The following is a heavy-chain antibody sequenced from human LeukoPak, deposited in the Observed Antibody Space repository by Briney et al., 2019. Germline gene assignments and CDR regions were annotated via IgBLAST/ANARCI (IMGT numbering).Heavy chain of an antibody. Sequence: GGSLRLPCAASGFTFSSYSMNWVRQAPGKGLEWVSSISSSSSYIYYADSVKGRFTISRDNAKNSLYLQMNSLRAEDTAVYYCARERDGYNVFDYWGQGTLVTVSS. J-gene: IGHJ4*02. V-gene: IGHV3-21*01. CDR3: ARERDGYNVFDY. D-gene: IGHD5-24*01. CDR2: ISSSSSYI. CDR1: GFTFSSYS.